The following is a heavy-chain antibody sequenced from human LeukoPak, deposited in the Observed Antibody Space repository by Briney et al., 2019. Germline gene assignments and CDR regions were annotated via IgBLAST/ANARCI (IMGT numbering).Heavy chain of an antibody. D-gene: IGHD3-3*01. V-gene: IGHV3-23*01. CDR3: AKGNNYDFWSGPSRWFDP. CDR1: GFTFSSYA. J-gene: IGHJ5*02. CDR2: ISGSGGST. Sequence: PGGSLRLSCAASGFTFSSYAMSWVRQAPGKGLEWVSAISGSGGSTYYADSVKGRFTISRDNSKNTLYLQMNSLRAEDTAVYYCAKGNNYDFWSGPSRWFDPWGQGTLVTVSS.